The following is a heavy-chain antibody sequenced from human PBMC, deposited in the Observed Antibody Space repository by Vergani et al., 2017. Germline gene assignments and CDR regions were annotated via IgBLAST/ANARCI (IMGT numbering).Heavy chain of an antibody. V-gene: IGHV7-4-1*02. J-gene: IGHJ4*02. D-gene: IGHD4-23*01. CDR1: GYTFTSYD. Sequence: QVQLVQSGAEVKKPGASVKVSCKASGYTFTSYDINWVRQATGQGLEWMGWINTNTGNPTYAQGFTGRFVFSLDTSVSTAYLQISSLRSEDTAVYYCARTPLGYGGRFDYWGQGTLVTVSS. CDR2: INTNTGNP. CDR3: ARTPLGYGGRFDY.